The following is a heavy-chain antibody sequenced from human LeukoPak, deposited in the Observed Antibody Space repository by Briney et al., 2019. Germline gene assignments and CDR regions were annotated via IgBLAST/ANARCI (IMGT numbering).Heavy chain of an antibody. CDR3: AKEGYNWTPAGYFDY. D-gene: IGHD1-20*01. CDR2: ISGSGGNT. CDR1: GFTFSSYA. J-gene: IGHJ4*02. Sequence: GGSLRLSCSASGFTFSSYAMHWVRQAPGKGLEWVSAISGSGGNTYYTDSVKGRFTISRDNSKNTLYLQMNSLRAEDTAVYYCAKEGYNWTPAGYFDYWGQGTLVTVSS. V-gene: IGHV3-23*01.